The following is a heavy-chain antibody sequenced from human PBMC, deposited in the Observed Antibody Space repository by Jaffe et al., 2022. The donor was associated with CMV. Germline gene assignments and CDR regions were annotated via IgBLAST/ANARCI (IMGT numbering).Heavy chain of an antibody. CDR1: GFIFTSYE. J-gene: IGHJ6*03. V-gene: IGHV3-48*03. CDR3: TRDHVDWFSPHMDV. D-gene: IGHD3-9*01. Sequence: EVQLVESGGGLVHPGGSLRLSCAASGFIFTSYEMHWVRQAPGKGLEWVSYITSTSRTIYYADSVKGRFTISRDNAKNSLFLQMNSLRVEDTAVYYCTRDHVDWFSPHMDVWGKGTTVTVSS. CDR2: ITSTSRTI.